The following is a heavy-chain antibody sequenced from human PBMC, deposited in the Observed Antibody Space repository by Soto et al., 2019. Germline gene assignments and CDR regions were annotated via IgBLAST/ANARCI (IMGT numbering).Heavy chain of an antibody. V-gene: IGHV1-2*02. D-gene: IGHD5-18*01. CDR3: ARDIFVDTAMVKQVGSFDY. CDR1: GYTFTGYY. Sequence: QVQLVQSGAEVKKPGASVKVSCKASGYTFTGYYMHWVRQAPGQGLEWMGWINPNSGGTSYAQKFQGRVTMTRDTSTSTVYMELSSLRSEDTAVYYCARDIFVDTAMVKQVGSFDYWGQGTLVTVSS. J-gene: IGHJ4*02. CDR2: INPNSGGT.